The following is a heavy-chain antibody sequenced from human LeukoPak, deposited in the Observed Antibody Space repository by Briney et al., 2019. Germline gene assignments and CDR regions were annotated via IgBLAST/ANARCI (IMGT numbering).Heavy chain of an antibody. D-gene: IGHD1-26*01. V-gene: IGHV1-58*02. Sequence: SVKVSCKASGCTFTSYDINWVRRATGQGLEWIGWIVVGSGNTNYAQKFQERVTITRDMSTSTAYMELSSLRSEDTAVYYCAAHRSGSYPNAFDIWGQGTMVTVSS. CDR1: GCTFTSYD. J-gene: IGHJ3*02. CDR3: AAHRSGSYPNAFDI. CDR2: IVVGSGNT.